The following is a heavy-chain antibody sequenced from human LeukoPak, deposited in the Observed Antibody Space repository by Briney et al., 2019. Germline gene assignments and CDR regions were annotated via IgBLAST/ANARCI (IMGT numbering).Heavy chain of an antibody. J-gene: IGHJ4*02. V-gene: IGHV1-2*02. CDR1: GYTFTDYY. D-gene: IGHD3-16*01. CDR3: ARVRYRLAETYIDY. Sequence: GASIKISCKASGYTFTDYYIHWVRQAPGQGLEWMGWINPNNGGTNYAQKFQGRVTMTRDTSISTAYMELSRLRSDDTAVYYCARVRYRLAETYIDYWGQGTLVTVSS. CDR2: INPNNGGT.